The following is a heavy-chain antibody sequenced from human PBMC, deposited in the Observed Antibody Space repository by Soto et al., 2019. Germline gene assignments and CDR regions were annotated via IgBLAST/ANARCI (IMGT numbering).Heavy chain of an antibody. Sequence: SQTLSLTCAISGDSVSSNSAAWNWIRQSPSRGLEWLGRTYYRSKWYNDYAVSVKSRITINPDTSKNQFSLQLKSVTPEDTAVNYFARGSGRQQRVYYFAYGGQGTLVTVSS. CDR1: GDSVSSNSAA. CDR3: ARGSGRQQRVYYFAY. D-gene: IGHD6-13*01. J-gene: IGHJ4*02. V-gene: IGHV6-1*01. CDR2: TYYRSKWYN.